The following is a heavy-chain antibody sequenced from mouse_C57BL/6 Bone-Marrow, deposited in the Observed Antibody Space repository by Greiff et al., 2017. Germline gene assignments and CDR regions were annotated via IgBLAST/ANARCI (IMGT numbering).Heavy chain of an antibody. CDR3: ARGGYSNSAWFAY. D-gene: IGHD2-5*01. J-gene: IGHJ3*01. CDR2: ISSGGSYT. Sequence: EVKLVESGGDLVKPGGSLKLSCAASGFTFSSYGMSWVRQTPDKRLEWVATISSGGSYTYYPDSVKGRFTISRDNAKNTLYLQMSSLKSEDTAMYYCARGGYSNSAWFAYWGQGTLVTVSA. V-gene: IGHV5-6*01. CDR1: GFTFSSYG.